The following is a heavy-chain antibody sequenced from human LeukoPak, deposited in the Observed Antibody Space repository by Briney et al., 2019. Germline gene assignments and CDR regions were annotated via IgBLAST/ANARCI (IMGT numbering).Heavy chain of an antibody. J-gene: IGHJ1*01. CDR3: AKDIAQGNQYLMPLPGY. CDR2: ISYDGGDK. V-gene: IGHV3-30*18. CDR1: GFTFSSYG. D-gene: IGHD1-14*01. Sequence: PGRSLRLSCAASGFTFSSYGMHWVRQAPGKGLEWVAVISYDGGDKSYADSVKGRFSVSRDNSKNTLYLQMNSLRAEDTAIYFCAKDIAQGNQYLMPLPGYWGQGTLVTVSS.